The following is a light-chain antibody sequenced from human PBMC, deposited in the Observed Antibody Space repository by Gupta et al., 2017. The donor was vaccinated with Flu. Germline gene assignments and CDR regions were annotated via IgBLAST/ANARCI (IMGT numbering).Light chain of an antibody. CDR1: QSVTSSY. J-gene: IGKJ1*01. CDR3: QQYGSSPPWT. Sequence: EIVLTQSPGTLSLSPGERATLSCRASQSVTSSYLAWYQQKPGQAPRLLIYDASSRATCIPDRFSGSGSGTDFTLTISRLEPEDFAVYYCQQYGSSPPWTFGQGTKVEIK. V-gene: IGKV3-20*01. CDR2: DAS.